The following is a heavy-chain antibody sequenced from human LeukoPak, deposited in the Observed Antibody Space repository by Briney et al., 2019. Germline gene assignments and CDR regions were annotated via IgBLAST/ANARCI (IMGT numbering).Heavy chain of an antibody. D-gene: IGHD3-3*01. CDR3: ARDSPMVTIFGVVIKDYYGMDV. Sequence: PGGSLRLSCAASGFTFSDYYMSWIRQAPGKGPEWVSYISSSGSTIYYADSVKGRLTISRDNAKNSLYLQMNSLRAEDTAVYYCARDSPMVTIFGVVIKDYYGMDVWGQGTTVTVSS. V-gene: IGHV3-11*01. CDR2: ISSSGSTI. J-gene: IGHJ6*02. CDR1: GFTFSDYY.